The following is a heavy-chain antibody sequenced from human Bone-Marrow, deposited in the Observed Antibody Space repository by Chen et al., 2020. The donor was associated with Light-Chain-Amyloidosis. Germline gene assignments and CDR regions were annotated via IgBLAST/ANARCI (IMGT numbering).Heavy chain of an antibody. CDR2: INLNSGDT. D-gene: IGHD3-3*01. V-gene: IGHV1-2*02. CDR3: ARDFWVAGFTTTNWFDP. CDR1: GFTFTNYR. J-gene: IGHJ5*02. Sequence: QVQMVQSGAEVRKPGASVKVSCKTSGFTFTNYRIHWVRQAPGQGLEWMGWINLNSGDTKYAEKFQGRVTLTRDTSTTTSYMELSGHRSDDTALYYCARDFWVAGFTTTNWFDPWGQGTLITVSS.